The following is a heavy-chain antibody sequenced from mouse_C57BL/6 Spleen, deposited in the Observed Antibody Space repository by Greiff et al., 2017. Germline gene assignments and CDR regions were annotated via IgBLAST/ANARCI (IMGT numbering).Heavy chain of an antibody. Sequence: QVQLQQSGPELVKPGASVKISCKASGYAFSSSWMNWVKQRPGKGLEWIGRIYPGDGDTNYNGKLKGKATLTADKSSSTAYMQLSSLTSEDSAVYFCAREGIYYGYDGFAYWGQGTLVTVSA. CDR1: GYAFSSSW. J-gene: IGHJ3*01. D-gene: IGHD2-2*01. V-gene: IGHV1-82*01. CDR2: IYPGDGDT. CDR3: AREGIYYGYDGFAY.